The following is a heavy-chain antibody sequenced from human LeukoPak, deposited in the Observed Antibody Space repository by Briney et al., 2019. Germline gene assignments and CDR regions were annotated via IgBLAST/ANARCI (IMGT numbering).Heavy chain of an antibody. J-gene: IGHJ4*02. CDR3: ARSLISVAGTFDS. CDR2: IYTSGST. V-gene: IGHV4-4*07. Sequence: SETLSLTCTVSGGSIISYYWSWIRQPAGKGLEWIGRIYTSGSTNYNPSLKSRVTMSVGTSKNQFSLRLSSVTAADTAVYYCARSLISVAGTFDSWGQGTLVTVSS. D-gene: IGHD6-19*01. CDR1: GGSIISYY.